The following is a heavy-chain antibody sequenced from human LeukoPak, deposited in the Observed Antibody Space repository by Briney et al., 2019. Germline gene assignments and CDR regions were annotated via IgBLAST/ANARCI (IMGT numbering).Heavy chain of an antibody. CDR3: ARGPPPPLEEELSHIYYYYGMDV. CDR2: INHSGST. D-gene: IGHD3-16*02. V-gene: IGHV4-34*01. J-gene: IGHJ6*02. CDR1: GGSFSGYY. Sequence: SETLSLTCAVYGGSFSGYYWSWIRQPPGKGLEWIGEINHSGSTNYNPSLKSRVTISVDTSKNQFSLKLSSVTAADTVVYYCARGPPPPLEEELSHIYYYYGMDVWGQGTTVTVSS.